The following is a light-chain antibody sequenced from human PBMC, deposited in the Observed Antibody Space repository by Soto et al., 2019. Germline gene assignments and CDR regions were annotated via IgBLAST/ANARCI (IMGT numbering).Light chain of an antibody. V-gene: IGLV2-14*01. CDR3: SSYTTSAPYG. CDR2: EVT. J-gene: IGLJ1*01. Sequence: QSVLTQPASVSGSPGQSITISCTGTSSDVGAYNFVSWYQHHPGRAPKVIIYEVTIRPSGVSNRFSGSKSGNTASLTISGRQAEDEADYYCSSYTTSAPYGVGRGTKV. CDR1: SSDVGAYNF.